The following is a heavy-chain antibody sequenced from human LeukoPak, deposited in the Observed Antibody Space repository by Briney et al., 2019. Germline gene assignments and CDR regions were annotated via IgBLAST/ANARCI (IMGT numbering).Heavy chain of an antibody. Sequence: PGGSLRLSCVASGFTVSDTWMSWGRHAPGKGLEWVGRIKSKIDGGTIDYGAPVKGRFTISRDDSRNTLYLQMNSMKTEDTAVYYCTARRQDGCWGQGTLVTVS. J-gene: IGHJ4*02. V-gene: IGHV3-15*01. D-gene: IGHD6-25*01. CDR3: TARRQDGC. CDR2: IKSKIDGGTI. CDR1: GFTVSDTW.